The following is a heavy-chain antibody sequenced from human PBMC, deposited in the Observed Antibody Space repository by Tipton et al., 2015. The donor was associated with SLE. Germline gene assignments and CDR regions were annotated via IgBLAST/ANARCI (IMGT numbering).Heavy chain of an antibody. Sequence: TLSLTCTVSGGSISSYYWSWIRQPPGKGLEWIGYIYYSGSTNYNPSLKSRVTISVDTSKNQFSLKLSSVTAADTAVYYCARLVATIPEFDYWGQGTLVTVSS. J-gene: IGHJ4*02. CDR2: IYYSGST. CDR3: ARLVATIPEFDY. CDR1: GGSISSYY. D-gene: IGHD5-12*01. V-gene: IGHV4-59*12.